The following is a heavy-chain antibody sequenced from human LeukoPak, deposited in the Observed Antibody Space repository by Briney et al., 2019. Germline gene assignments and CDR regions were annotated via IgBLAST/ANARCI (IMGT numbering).Heavy chain of an antibody. V-gene: IGHV4-31*03. D-gene: IGHD1-7*01. CDR1: VGSISSGCYY. J-gene: IGHJ6*03. Sequence: PSQTLSLTCTFSVGSISSGCYYGRSVRRHPGKGLGLLRYIYNTGRTYYNPSPKGRVPISVDTSRNQFSLKLSSVPAADTAVYYCARSQYNWNYAAYYHYMDVWGKGTTVTVSS. CDR2: IYNTGRT. CDR3: ARSQYNWNYAAYYHYMDV.